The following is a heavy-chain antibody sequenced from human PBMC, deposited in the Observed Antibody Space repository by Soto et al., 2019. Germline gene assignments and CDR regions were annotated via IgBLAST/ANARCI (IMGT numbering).Heavy chain of an antibody. CDR1: GFTFSSYA. CDR3: ARDLSVAYYYDSSGYSSLYYYYGMDV. V-gene: IGHV3-30-3*01. Sequence: GGSLRLSCAASGFTFSSYAMHWVRQAPGKGLEWVAVISYDGSNKYYADSVKGRFTISRDNSKNTLYLQMNSLRAEDTAVYYCARDLSVAYYYDSSGYSSLYYYYGMDVWGQGTTVTVS. D-gene: IGHD3-22*01. CDR2: ISYDGSNK. J-gene: IGHJ6*02.